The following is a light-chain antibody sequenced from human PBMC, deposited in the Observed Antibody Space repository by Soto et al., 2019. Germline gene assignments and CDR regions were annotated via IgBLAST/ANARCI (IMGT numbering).Light chain of an antibody. Sequence: TVMPQSPTTLSVSPGERAPLSCMASQSISSNLAWYQQKPGQAPRLLIYGASTRATGIPARFTGSGSGTEFTLTISSLQSEDFAVYYCQQYNNWPLTFGGGTKVDI. CDR2: GAS. CDR1: QSISSN. V-gene: IGKV3-15*01. CDR3: QQYNNWPLT. J-gene: IGKJ4*01.